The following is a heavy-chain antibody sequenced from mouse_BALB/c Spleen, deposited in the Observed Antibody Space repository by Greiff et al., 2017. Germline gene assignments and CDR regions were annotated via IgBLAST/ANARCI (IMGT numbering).Heavy chain of an antibody. V-gene: IGHV14-1*02. CDR2: IDPENGNT. CDR1: GFNIKDYY. J-gene: IGHJ3*01. Sequence: VQLQQSGAELVRPGALVKLSCKASGFNIKDYYMHWVKQRPEQGLEWIGWIDPENGNTIYDPKFQGKASITADTSSNTAYLQLSSLTSEDTAVYYCAYGYDGVFAYWGQGTLVTVSA. D-gene: IGHD2-2*01. CDR3: AYGYDGVFAY.